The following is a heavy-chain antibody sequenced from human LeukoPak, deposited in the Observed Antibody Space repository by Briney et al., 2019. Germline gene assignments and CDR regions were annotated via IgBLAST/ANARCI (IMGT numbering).Heavy chain of an antibody. CDR1: GGSISSYY. J-gene: IGHJ4*02. CDR2: IYYSGST. V-gene: IGHV4-59*01. D-gene: IGHD3-22*01. Sequence: SETLSLTCTVSGGSISSYYWSWIRQPPGEGLEWIGYIYYSGSTNYNPSLKSRVTISVDTSKNQFSLKLSSVTAADTAVYYCARDYYDSSSNRGWLLGYWGQGTLVTVSS. CDR3: ARDYYDSSSNRGWLLGY.